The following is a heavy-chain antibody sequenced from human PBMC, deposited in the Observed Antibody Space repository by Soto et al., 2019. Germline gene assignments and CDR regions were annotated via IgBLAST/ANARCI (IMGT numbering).Heavy chain of an antibody. CDR1: GYNFPTSW. J-gene: IGHJ4*02. CDR2: IYPDDSDT. Sequence: PGESLKICCKGSGYNFPTSWIGWVRQMPGKGLEWMGIIYPDDSDTTYSPSFQGQVTMSADKSISTAYLQWSSLKASDTAIYYCARHTHSCSINSCHPDYWGQGTRVTDSS. CDR3: ARHTHSCSINSCHPDY. V-gene: IGHV5-51*01. D-gene: IGHD2-2*01.